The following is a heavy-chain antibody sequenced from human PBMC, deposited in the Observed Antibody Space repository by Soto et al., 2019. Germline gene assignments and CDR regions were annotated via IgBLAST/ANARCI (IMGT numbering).Heavy chain of an antibody. J-gene: IGHJ4*02. CDR2: VNPSGGHT. V-gene: IGHV1-46*01. D-gene: IGHD2-21*02. Sequence: QVQLMQSGAEVKKPGASVKVSCKASGDTFTDYYIHWVRQAPGQGLEWMGTVNPSGGHTTYAQHFLGSVTMTRYTSTSTLYMELTSLTSDATAIYYCARGGHVVVVTAALDYWGQGTLVTVPS. CDR1: GDTFTDYY. CDR3: ARGGHVVVVTAALDY.